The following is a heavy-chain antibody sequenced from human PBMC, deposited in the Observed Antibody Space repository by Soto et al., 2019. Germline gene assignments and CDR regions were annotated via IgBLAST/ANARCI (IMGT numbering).Heavy chain of an antibody. Sequence: PSETLSPTSAVYGGSFREYYWSRIRHPPEKGPDWIQEINHIGSTKYNPSLKSRVTISVDTSNNQLSLKLSSVTAADTAVYYWARWRSTRCFRGYYYYSMDVWGQGTTVT. J-gene: IGHJ6*02. CDR1: GGSFREYY. CDR2: INHIGST. CDR3: ARWRSTRCFRGYYYYSMDV. D-gene: IGHD2-2*01. V-gene: IGHV4-34*01.